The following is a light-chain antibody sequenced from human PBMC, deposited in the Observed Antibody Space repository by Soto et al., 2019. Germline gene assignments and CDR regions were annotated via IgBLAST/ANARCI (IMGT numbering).Light chain of an antibody. V-gene: IGLV1-40*01. J-gene: IGLJ1*01. Sequence: QSVLTQPPSVSGAPGQRVTISCTGSSSNIGAGYDVHWYQQLPGTAPKLLIYGNSNRPSGVPDRFSGSKSGTSASLAITGLQAEDEADYYCQSYDSRLGGSFFGTGTKVTVL. CDR1: SSNIGAGYD. CDR2: GNS. CDR3: QSYDSRLGGSF.